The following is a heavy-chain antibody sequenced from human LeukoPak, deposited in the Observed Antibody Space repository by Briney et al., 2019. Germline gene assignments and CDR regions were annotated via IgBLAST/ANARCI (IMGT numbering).Heavy chain of an antibody. CDR1: GFTFNSYG. D-gene: IGHD3-16*01. CDR2: IRYDGSNK. V-gene: IGHV3-30*02. CDR3: ASGLGASGWFFDL. Sequence: PGGSLRLSCAASGFTFNSYGMNWVRQAPGKGLEWVAFIRYDGSNKYYADSVKGRFIISRDNSKNTLYLQMNSLRVEDTAVYHCASGLGASGWFFDLWGRGTLVTVSS. J-gene: IGHJ2*01.